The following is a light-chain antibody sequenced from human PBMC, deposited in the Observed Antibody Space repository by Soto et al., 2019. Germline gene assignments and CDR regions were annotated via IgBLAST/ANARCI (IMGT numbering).Light chain of an antibody. Sequence: DIVMTQSPDSLAVSLGERATINCKSSQSVLYSSNNKNYLAWYQQRPGQPPKLLIYWASTRESGVPDRFSGSGSGTDFTLTISSLHAEDVAVYYCQQYYSTPQTFGGGTKVEIK. V-gene: IGKV4-1*01. J-gene: IGKJ4*01. CDR2: WAS. CDR3: QQYYSTPQT. CDR1: QSVLYSSNNKNY.